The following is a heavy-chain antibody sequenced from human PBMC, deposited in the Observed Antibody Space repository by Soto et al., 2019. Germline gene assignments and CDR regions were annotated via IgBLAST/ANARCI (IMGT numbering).Heavy chain of an antibody. CDR1: GFTFSSDA. CDR3: AKDVHKWQLGDY. J-gene: IGHJ4*02. Sequence: EVQLLESGGGLVQPGGSLRLSCAASGFTFSSDAMSWVRQAPGKGLGWVSAISGSGGSTYYAASVKGRFTISRDHSKNTLYLQMNSRRAEDTAVYFCAKDVHKWQLGDYWGQGTLVTVSS. V-gene: IGHV3-23*01. D-gene: IGHD6-13*01. CDR2: ISGSGGST.